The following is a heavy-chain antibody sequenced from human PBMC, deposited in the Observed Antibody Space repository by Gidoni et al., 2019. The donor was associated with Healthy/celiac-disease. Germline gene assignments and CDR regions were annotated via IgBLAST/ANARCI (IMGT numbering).Heavy chain of an antibody. Sequence: QVQLVESGGGVVQPGRSLRLSCAGSGFTFSSYGMHWVRQAPGKGLEWVAVIWYDGSNKYYADSVKGRFTISRDNSKNTLYLQMNSLRAEDTAVYYCARDGYNDGGYFDYWGQGTLVTVSS. D-gene: IGHD5-12*01. CDR1: GFTFSSYG. V-gene: IGHV3-33*01. J-gene: IGHJ4*02. CDR3: ARDGYNDGGYFDY. CDR2: IWYDGSNK.